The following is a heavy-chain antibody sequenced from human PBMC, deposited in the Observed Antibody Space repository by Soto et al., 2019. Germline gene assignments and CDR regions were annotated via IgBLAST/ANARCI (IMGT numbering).Heavy chain of an antibody. CDR3: ARDRVGHGNNWNYVWFDP. J-gene: IGHJ5*02. Sequence: QVQLVQSGAEVKKPGASVKVSCKASGYTFTGYYMHWVRQAPGQGLEWMGWINPNSGGTNYAQKFQGWVTMTRDTSISTAYMELSRLRSDDTAVYYCARDRVGHGNNWNYVWFDPWGQGTLVTVSS. CDR2: INPNSGGT. CDR1: GYTFTGYY. V-gene: IGHV1-2*04. D-gene: IGHD1-7*01.